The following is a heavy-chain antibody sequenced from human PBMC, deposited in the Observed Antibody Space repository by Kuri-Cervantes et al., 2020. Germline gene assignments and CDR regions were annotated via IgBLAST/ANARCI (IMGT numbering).Heavy chain of an antibody. D-gene: IGHD1-1*01. J-gene: IGHJ6*03. CDR3: AKGPGTTVYYYYYMDV. CDR2: ISSSSSYI. V-gene: IGHV3-21*04. CDR1: GFTFSSYS. Sequence: GESLKISCAASGFTFSSYSMNWVRQAPGKGLEWVSSISSSSSYIYYADSVKGRFTISRDNTKNTLYLQMNSLRAEDTAVYYCAKGPGTTVYYYYYMDVWGKGTTVTVSS.